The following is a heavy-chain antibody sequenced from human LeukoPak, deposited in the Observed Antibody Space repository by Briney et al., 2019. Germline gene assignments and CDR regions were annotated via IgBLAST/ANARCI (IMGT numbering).Heavy chain of an antibody. V-gene: IGHV4-39*01. CDR1: GGSISSSSYY. CDR2: IYYSGST. CDR3: ARLGGYYPDY. J-gene: IGHJ4*02. D-gene: IGHD3-22*01. Sequence: QASETLSLTCTVSGGSISSSSYYWDWIRQPPGKGLEWIGSIYYSGSTYYNPSLKSRVTISVDTSKNQFSLKLSSVTAADTAVYYCARLGGYYPDYWGQGTLVTVSS.